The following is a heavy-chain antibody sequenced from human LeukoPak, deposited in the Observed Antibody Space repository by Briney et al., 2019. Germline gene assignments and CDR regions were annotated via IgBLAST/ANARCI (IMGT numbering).Heavy chain of an antibody. V-gene: IGHV4-59*08. CDR3: ARHGVQLWLPGYFDP. CDR1: GGSISSYY. D-gene: IGHD5-18*01. Sequence: SETLSLTCTVSGGSISSYYWSWIRQPPGKGLEWIGYIYYSGSTNYNPSLKSRVTISVDTSKNQFSLKLSSVTAADTAVYYCARHGVQLWLPGYFDPWGRGTLVTVSS. J-gene: IGHJ2*01. CDR2: IYYSGST.